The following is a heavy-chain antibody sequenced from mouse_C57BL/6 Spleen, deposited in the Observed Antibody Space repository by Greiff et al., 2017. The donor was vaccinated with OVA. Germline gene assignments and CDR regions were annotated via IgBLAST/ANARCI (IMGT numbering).Heavy chain of an antibody. CDR3: ARSPITTVVATDWYFDV. V-gene: IGHV1-72*01. J-gene: IGHJ1*03. CDR2: IDPNSGGT. Sequence: QVQLQQPGAELVKPGASVKLSYKASGYTFTSYWMHWVKQRPGRGLEWIGRIDPNSGGTKYNEKFKSKATLTVDKPSSTAYMQLSSLTSEDSAVYYCARSPITTVVATDWYFDVWGTGTTVTVSS. D-gene: IGHD1-1*01. CDR1: GYTFTSYW.